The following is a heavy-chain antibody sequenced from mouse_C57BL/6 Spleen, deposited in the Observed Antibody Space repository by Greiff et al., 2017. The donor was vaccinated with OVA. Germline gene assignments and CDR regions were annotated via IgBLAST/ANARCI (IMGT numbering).Heavy chain of an antibody. CDR3: ARDGYDRGFAY. J-gene: IGHJ3*01. CDR2: INPNNGGT. Sequence: EVKLVESGPELVKPGASVKMSCKASGYTFTDYNMHWVKQSHGKSLEWIGYINPNNGGTSYNQKFKGKATLTVNKSSSTAYMELRSLTSEDSAVYYCARDGYDRGFAYWGQGTLVTVSA. D-gene: IGHD2-2*01. V-gene: IGHV1-22*01. CDR1: GYTFTDYN.